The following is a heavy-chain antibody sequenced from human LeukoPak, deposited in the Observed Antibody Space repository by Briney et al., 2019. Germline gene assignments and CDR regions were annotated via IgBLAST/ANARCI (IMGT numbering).Heavy chain of an antibody. V-gene: IGHV3-23*01. D-gene: IGHD3-16*02. J-gene: IGHJ3*02. CDR2: ISGSGGST. Sequence: SYAMSWVRQAPGKGLEWVSAISGSGGSTYYADSVKGRFTISRDNSKNTLYLQMNSLRAEDTAVYYCAKDTRYPNAFDIWGQGTMVTVSS. CDR1: SYA. CDR3: AKDTRYPNAFDI.